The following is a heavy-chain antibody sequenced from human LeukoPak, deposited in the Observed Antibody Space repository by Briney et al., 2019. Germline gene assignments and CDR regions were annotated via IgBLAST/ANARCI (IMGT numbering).Heavy chain of an antibody. D-gene: IGHD3-10*01. CDR2: INRGGDT. V-gene: IGHV4-34*01. CDR3: ANGRGSGSYFDGG. Sequence: SETLSLTCAVYGGSFSGYYWTWIRQPPGKGLEWIGEINRGGDTNYNPSLNSRVTISVDSSKNQFSLKLNFVTAADTAIYYCANGRGSGSYFDGGWDQGTLVTVSS. CDR1: GGSFSGYY. J-gene: IGHJ4*02.